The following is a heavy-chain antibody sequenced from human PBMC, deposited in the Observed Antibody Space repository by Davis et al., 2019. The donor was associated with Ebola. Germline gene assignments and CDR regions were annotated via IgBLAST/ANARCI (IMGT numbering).Heavy chain of an antibody. CDR3: ASQGSLFGQWLVSYFQH. Sequence: SETLSLTCAVYGGSLSGYYWTWIRQSPGKGLEWIGQINQIGNTNYNPSLKSRVTISVDTSKNQFSLKLSSVTAADTAVYYCASQGSLFGQWLVSYFQHWGQGTLVTVSS. D-gene: IGHD6-19*01. CDR1: GGSLSGYY. V-gene: IGHV4-34*01. J-gene: IGHJ1*01. CDR2: INQIGNT.